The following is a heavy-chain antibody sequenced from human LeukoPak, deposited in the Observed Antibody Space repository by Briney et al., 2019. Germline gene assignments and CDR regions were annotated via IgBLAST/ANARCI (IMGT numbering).Heavy chain of an antibody. V-gene: IGHV1-69*04. Sequence: AVKVSCKASGGSFSSYAISWVRQAPGQGHEWMGRIIPILGIANYAQNFQGRVTITADKSTSTAYMELSSLRSEDTAVYYCASALLGYCSSTSCYNGPVYEYFQHWGQGTLVTVSS. J-gene: IGHJ1*01. CDR1: GGSFSSYA. D-gene: IGHD2-2*01. CDR3: ASALLGYCSSTSCYNGPVYEYFQH. CDR2: IIPILGIA.